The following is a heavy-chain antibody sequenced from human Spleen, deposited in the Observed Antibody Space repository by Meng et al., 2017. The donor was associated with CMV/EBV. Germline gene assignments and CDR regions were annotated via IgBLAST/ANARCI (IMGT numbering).Heavy chain of an antibody. D-gene: IGHD5/OR15-5a*01. J-gene: IGHJ3*02. CDR3: ARRGTLRGALDI. CDR1: GASISSGSYY. Sequence: LRLSCTVSGASISSGSYYWTWIRQRPGMGLQWIGYIFYSGSTYYNPSLESRLTISLDTSKNQFSLKLTSVTAADTAVYYCARRGTLRGALDIWGQGTMVTVSS. V-gene: IGHV4-31*03. CDR2: IFYSGST.